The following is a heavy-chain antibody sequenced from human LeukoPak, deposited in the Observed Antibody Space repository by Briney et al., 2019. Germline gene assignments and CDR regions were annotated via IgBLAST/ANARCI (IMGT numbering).Heavy chain of an antibody. CDR2: ITNSGSDI. CDR3: AYPYRSRLDY. Sequence: GGSLRPSCVVSGFTFSDFHMSWLRQAPGKGLEWISYITNSGSDIEYADSVKGRFTISWDNAKKSLYLEMNTLRAEDTAIYYCAYPYRSRLDYWGQGTLVTVSS. CDR1: GFTFSDFH. V-gene: IGHV3-11*01. D-gene: IGHD3-16*01. J-gene: IGHJ4*02.